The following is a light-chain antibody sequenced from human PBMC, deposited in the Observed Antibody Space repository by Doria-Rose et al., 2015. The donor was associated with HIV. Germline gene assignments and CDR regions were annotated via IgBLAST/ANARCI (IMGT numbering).Light chain of an antibody. J-gene: IGKJ2*01. CDR3: QQYGSSPYT. Sequence: CRASQSVSSSYLAWYQQKPGQAPRLLIYGASRRATGIPERFSGSGSGTDFALTISRLEPEDFAVYYCQQYGSSPYTFGQGTKLEIK. CDR1: QSVSSSY. V-gene: IGKV3-20*01. CDR2: GAS.